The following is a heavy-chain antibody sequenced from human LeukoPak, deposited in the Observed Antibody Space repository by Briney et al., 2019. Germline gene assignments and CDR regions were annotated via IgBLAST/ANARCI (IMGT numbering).Heavy chain of an antibody. Sequence: PGGSLRLSCAASGFTFSSYWMHWVRQAPGKGLVWVSRINSDGSSTSYADSVKGRFSISRDNAKNTLYLQMNSLRTEDTAVYYCARELMYYYYYMDVWGKGTTVTVSS. V-gene: IGHV3-74*01. J-gene: IGHJ6*03. CDR1: GFTFSSYW. CDR2: INSDGSST. CDR3: ARELMYYYYYMDV.